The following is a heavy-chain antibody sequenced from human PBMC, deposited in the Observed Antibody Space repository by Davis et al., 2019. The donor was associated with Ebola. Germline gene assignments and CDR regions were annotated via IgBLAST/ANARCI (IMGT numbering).Heavy chain of an antibody. Sequence: PGGSLRLSCAASGFTFSSYAMHWVRQAPGKGLEWVAVISYDGSNKYYADSVKGRFTISRDNAKNSLYLQMNSLRVEDTAVYYCARGRFDYWGQGTLVTVSS. V-gene: IGHV3-30-3*01. CDR3: ARGRFDY. CDR1: GFTFSSYA. CDR2: ISYDGSNK. J-gene: IGHJ4*02.